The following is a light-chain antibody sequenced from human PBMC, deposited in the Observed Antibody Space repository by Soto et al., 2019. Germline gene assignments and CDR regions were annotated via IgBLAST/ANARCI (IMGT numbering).Light chain of an antibody. CDR3: MQGTHWPYT. CDR1: QRIAFSDESTP. CDR2: GVS. J-gene: IGKJ2*01. V-gene: IGKV2-30*01. Sequence: DVVMTQPPLSLSATLGQPAAISCRPSQRIAFSDESTPLNWFHQGPGQSPRRLIYGVSNRDSGVADRFSGSGSGTYFTLKISRVEAEDVGLYYCMQGTHWPYTFGQGTKLEI.